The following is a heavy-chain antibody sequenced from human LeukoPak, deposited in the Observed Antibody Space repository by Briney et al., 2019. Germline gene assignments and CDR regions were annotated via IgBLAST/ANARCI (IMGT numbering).Heavy chain of an antibody. V-gene: IGHV3-30*03. CDR2: ITYDGYYK. CDR1: GFTFTSYG. Sequence: GTSLRLSCAASGFTFTSYGMHWVRQSPGKGLEWVALITYDGYYKYYSDSVKGRFTISSDTSKNTLYLQMNSLRAEDTAVYYCARDKYGDQYYFDYWGQGTLVTVSS. CDR3: ARDKYGDQYYFDY. J-gene: IGHJ4*02. D-gene: IGHD4-17*01.